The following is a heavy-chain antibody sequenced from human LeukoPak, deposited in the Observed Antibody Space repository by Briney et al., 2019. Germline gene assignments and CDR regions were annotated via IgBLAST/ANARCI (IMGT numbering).Heavy chain of an antibody. D-gene: IGHD5-12*01. CDR1: GLTFSNAW. CDR2: IKSKINGGTT. CDR3: ATDSLVANF. Sequence: GGSLRLSCVVSGLTFSNAWMSWVRQAPGKGLEWVGRIKSKINGGTTDYAAPVKGRFTILRDDSKNTVYLQMNSLKTEDTALYYCATDSLVANFWGQGTLVTVSS. V-gene: IGHV3-15*01. J-gene: IGHJ4*02.